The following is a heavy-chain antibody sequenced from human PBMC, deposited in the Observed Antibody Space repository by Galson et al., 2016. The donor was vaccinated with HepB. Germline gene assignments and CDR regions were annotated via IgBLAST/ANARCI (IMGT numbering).Heavy chain of an antibody. CDR1: GFTFSTYD. CDR2: ISRGGADK. V-gene: IGHV3-21*06. J-gene: IGHJ4*02. D-gene: IGHD2-2*01. Sequence: SLRLSCAASGFTFSTYDMNWVRQAPGKGLEWVSFISRGGADKYYTDSLRGRFTISRDDAKNLLYLQINSLTVEDTADYYCARGLRLRDSNVVVPPAPDYWGQGTLVTVSS. CDR3: ARGLRLRDSNVVVPPAPDY.